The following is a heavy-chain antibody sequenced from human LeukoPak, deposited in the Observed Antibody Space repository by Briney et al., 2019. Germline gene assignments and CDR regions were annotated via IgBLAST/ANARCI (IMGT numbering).Heavy chain of an antibody. CDR3: AGHHLLVGATRNWFDP. D-gene: IGHD1-26*01. Sequence: GESLKISCKGSGYSFTSYWIGWVRQMPGKGLEWVGIIYPGDSDTRYSPSFQGQVTISADKSISTAYLQWSSLKASDTAMYYCAGHHLLVGATRNWFDPWGQGTLVTVSS. CDR2: IYPGDSDT. J-gene: IGHJ5*02. V-gene: IGHV5-51*01. CDR1: GYSFTSYW.